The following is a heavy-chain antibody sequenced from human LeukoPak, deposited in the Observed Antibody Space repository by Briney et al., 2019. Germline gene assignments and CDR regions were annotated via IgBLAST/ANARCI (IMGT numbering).Heavy chain of an antibody. CDR2: ISYDGSNK. Sequence: GGSLRLSCAASGFTFSSYAMHWVRQAPGKGLEWVAVISYDGSNKYYADSVKGRFTISRDDSKNTLYLQMNSLRAEDTAVYYCARAVAGTVWFDPWGQGTLVTVSP. CDR3: ARAVAGTVWFDP. V-gene: IGHV3-30-3*01. D-gene: IGHD6-19*01. J-gene: IGHJ5*02. CDR1: GFTFSSYA.